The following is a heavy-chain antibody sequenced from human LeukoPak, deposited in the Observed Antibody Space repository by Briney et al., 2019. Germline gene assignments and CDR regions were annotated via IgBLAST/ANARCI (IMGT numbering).Heavy chain of an antibody. Sequence: SETLSLTCAVYGGSFSGYYWSWIRQPPGKGLEWIGEINHSGSTNYNPSLKSRVTISVDTSKNQFSLKLSSVTAADTAVYYCARGLLWFGVCWFDPWGQGTLVTVSS. CDR2: INHSGST. CDR3: ARGLLWFGVCWFDP. D-gene: IGHD3-10*01. CDR1: GGSFSGYY. V-gene: IGHV4-34*01. J-gene: IGHJ5*02.